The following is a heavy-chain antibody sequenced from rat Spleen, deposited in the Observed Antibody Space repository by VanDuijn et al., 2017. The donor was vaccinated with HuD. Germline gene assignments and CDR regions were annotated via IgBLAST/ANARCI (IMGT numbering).Heavy chain of an antibody. CDR2: ISYDGGST. J-gene: IGHJ2*01. Sequence: EVQLVESGGDLAQPGRSLKLSCAASGFTYSNYVMAWVSQAPKKGLEWVASISYDGGSTYYRDSVKGRFTISRDTAQNTLYLQMNSPTSEDTATYYCTRGGYFRHWGQGVMVTVSS. D-gene: IGHD2-5*01. CDR3: TRGGYFRH. CDR1: GFTYSNYV. V-gene: IGHV5-20*01.